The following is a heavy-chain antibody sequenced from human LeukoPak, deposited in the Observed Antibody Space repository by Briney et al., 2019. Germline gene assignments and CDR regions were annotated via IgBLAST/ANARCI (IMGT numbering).Heavy chain of an antibody. CDR3: ARGGVPAAPFDY. V-gene: IGHV3-74*01. J-gene: IGHJ4*02. CDR1: GFTFSSYW. D-gene: IGHD2-2*01. CDR2: INTDGSST. Sequence: GGSLRLSCAASGFTFSSYWMHWVRQAPGKGLVWVSRINTDGSSTSYADSVKGRFTISRDNAKNTLYLQMNSLRAEDTAVYYCARGGVPAAPFDYWGQGTLVTVSS.